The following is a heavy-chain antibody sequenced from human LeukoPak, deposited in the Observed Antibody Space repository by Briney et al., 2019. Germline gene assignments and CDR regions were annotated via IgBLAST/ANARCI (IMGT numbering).Heavy chain of an antibody. CDR1: GGTFSSYA. Sequence: SVKVSCKASGGTFSSYAISWVRQAPGQGLEWMGRIIPILGIANYAQKFQGRVTITADKSTSTAYMELSSLRSEDTAVYYCARGLVWHFLLDSRRDVFDIWGQGTTITVSS. V-gene: IGHV1-69*04. J-gene: IGHJ3*02. D-gene: IGHD3-16*01. CDR3: ARGLVWHFLLDSRRDVFDI. CDR2: IIPILGIA.